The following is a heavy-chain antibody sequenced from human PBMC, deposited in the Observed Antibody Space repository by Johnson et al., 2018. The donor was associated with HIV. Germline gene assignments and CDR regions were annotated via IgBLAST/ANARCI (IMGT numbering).Heavy chain of an antibody. J-gene: IGHJ3*02. CDR2: FNWNGGST. CDR1: GFTFDNYG. D-gene: IGHD3-10*01. CDR3: ARMVRYYYGSGSYYNVPWKDAFDI. Sequence: VQLVESGGGVVRPGGSLRLSCAASGFTFDNYGMSWVRQAPGKGLEWVSGFNWNGGSTGYADSVKGRFTISRDNAKNSLYLQRTSLRAEDTALYYCARMVRYYYGSGSYYNVPWKDAFDIWGQGTMVTVSS. V-gene: IGHV3-20*04.